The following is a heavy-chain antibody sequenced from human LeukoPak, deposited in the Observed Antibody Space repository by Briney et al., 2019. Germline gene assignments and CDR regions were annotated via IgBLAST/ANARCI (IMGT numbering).Heavy chain of an antibody. Sequence: GASVKVSCKVSGYTLTELSMHWVRQAPGKGLEWMGGFDPEDGETIYAQKFQGRVTMTEDTSTDTAYMELSSLRSEDTAVYYCARLEALSGSGQAGNYGMDVWGQGTTVTVSS. CDR2: FDPEDGET. D-gene: IGHD3-10*01. J-gene: IGHJ6*02. CDR3: ARLEALSGSGQAGNYGMDV. V-gene: IGHV1-24*01. CDR1: GYTLTELS.